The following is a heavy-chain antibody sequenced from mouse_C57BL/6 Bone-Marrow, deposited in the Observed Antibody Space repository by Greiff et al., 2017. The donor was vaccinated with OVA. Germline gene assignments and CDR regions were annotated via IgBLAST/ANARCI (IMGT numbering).Heavy chain of an antibody. J-gene: IGHJ1*03. Sequence: QVQLQQPGAELVKPGASVKMSCKASGYTFTSYWITWVQQMPGQGLEWIGDIYPGSGSTNYNEKFKSKATPTVDTSSSTAYMQLSSLTSEDSAVYYCARNDYDWYFDVWGTGTTVTVSS. CDR2: IYPGSGST. CDR1: GYTFTSYW. V-gene: IGHV1-55*01. CDR3: ARNDYDWYFDV. D-gene: IGHD2-4*01.